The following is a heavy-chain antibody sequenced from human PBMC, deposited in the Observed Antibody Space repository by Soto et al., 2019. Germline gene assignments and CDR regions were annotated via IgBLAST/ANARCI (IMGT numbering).Heavy chain of an antibody. D-gene: IGHD2-8*02. V-gene: IGHV4-39*01. CDR2: VYYGGST. Sequence: QLQLQQSGPGLVKPSETLSLTCTVSGGSISSSDYNWDWIRQPPGKGLEWIGNVYYGGSTHYNPSLKSRVTISGDTSENQFSLKLRSVTAADTAVYYCARVLRTEGWTFDYWGQGILVTVSS. CDR1: GGSISSSDYN. CDR3: ARVLRTEGWTFDY. J-gene: IGHJ4*02.